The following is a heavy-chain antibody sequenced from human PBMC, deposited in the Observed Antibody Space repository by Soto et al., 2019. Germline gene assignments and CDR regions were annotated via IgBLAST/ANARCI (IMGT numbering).Heavy chain of an antibody. V-gene: IGHV3-23*01. J-gene: IGHJ4*02. CDR2: ISGRGGAT. CDR3: GRLKTGYALYYFDY. Sequence: EVQLLESGGGGVQPGGSLRLPCEASGFIFMKYGLVWFGRAPGKGLEWVSGISGRGGATYYADSVQGRFTISKDFSKNTLFLQMSGLRAEDTAVYFCGRLKTGYALYYFDYWGQGSLVTVSS. D-gene: IGHD3-9*01. CDR1: GFIFMKYG.